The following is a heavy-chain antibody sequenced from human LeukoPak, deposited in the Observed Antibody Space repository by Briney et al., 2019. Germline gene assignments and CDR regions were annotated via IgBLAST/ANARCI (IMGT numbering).Heavy chain of an antibody. D-gene: IGHD7-27*01. J-gene: IGHJ5*02. Sequence: ASVKVSCKGSGYMFTNYGISWARQAPGQGLEWMGWIRVTMTTDLSTSTFYMELRSLTSDDTALYYCTRGSSWAYWGDSWGQGTLVTVSS. CDR2: I. CDR1: GYMFTNYG. V-gene: IGHV1-18*01. CDR3: TRGSSWAYWGDS.